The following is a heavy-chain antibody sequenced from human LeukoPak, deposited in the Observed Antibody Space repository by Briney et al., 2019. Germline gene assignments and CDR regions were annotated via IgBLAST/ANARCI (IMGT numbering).Heavy chain of an antibody. D-gene: IGHD4-17*01. Sequence: GGSLRLSCAASGFTFSSYWMSWVRQAPGKGLEWVANMNQDGNAQYYVVSVKGRFTISRDNAKNSLYLQMNSLGAEDTAVYYCARVNPDYGDNHFDYWGQGTLVTVSS. CDR3: ARVNPDYGDNHFDY. CDR1: GFTFSSYW. J-gene: IGHJ4*02. V-gene: IGHV3-7*01. CDR2: MNQDGNAQ.